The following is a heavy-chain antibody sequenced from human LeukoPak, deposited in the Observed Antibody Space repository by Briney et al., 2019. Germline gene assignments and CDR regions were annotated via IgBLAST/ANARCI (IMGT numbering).Heavy chain of an antibody. D-gene: IGHD3-22*01. CDR1: GYTFTSYG. CDR3: ARGELYYYDSSGYLLNWFDP. J-gene: IGHJ5*02. CDR2: ISAYNGNT. V-gene: IGHV1-18*01. Sequence: ASVKVSCKASGYTFTSYGISWVRQAPGQGLEWMGWISAYNGNTNYAQKLQGRVTMTTDTSTSTAYMELRSLRPDDTAVYYCARGELYYYDSSGYLLNWFDPWGQGTLVTVSS.